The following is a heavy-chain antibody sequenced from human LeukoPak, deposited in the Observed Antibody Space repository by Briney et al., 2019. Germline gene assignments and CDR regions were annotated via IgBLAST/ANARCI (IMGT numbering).Heavy chain of an antibody. D-gene: IGHD3-10*01. CDR2: INPNSGGT. V-gene: IGHV1-2*02. J-gene: IGHJ4*02. CDR1: GYTFTGYY. Sequence: ASVKVSCKASGYTFTGYYMHWVRQAPGQGLEWMGWINPNSGGTNYAQKFQGRVTMTRDTSISTAYMEPSRLRSDDTAVYYCASQGMVRGVTIDYWGQGTLVTVSS. CDR3: ASQGMVRGVTIDY.